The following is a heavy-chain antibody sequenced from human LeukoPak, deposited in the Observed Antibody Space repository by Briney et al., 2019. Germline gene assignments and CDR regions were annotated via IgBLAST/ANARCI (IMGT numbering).Heavy chain of an antibody. CDR1: GYTFTSYD. CDR3: ARGRYGDYYYYYMDV. V-gene: IGHV1-8*01. D-gene: IGHD4-17*01. Sequence: VSVKVSCKASGYTFTSYDINWVRQATGQGLEWMGWMNPNSGNTGYAQKFQGRVTMTRNTSISTAYMELSSLRSEDTAVYYCARGRYGDYYYYYMDVWGKGTTVTVSS. CDR2: MNPNSGNT. J-gene: IGHJ6*03.